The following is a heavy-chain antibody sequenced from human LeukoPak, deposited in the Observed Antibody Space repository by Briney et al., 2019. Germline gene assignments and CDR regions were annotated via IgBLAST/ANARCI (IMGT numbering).Heavy chain of an antibody. CDR3: ARGGGDVLRYFDWTNWFDP. Sequence: PSETLSLTCAVYGGSFSGYYWSWIRQPPGKGLEWIGEINHSGSTNYNPSLTSRVTISVDTSKNQFSLKLSSVTAADTAVYYCARGGGDVLRYFDWTNWFDPWGQGTLVTVSS. CDR2: INHSGST. D-gene: IGHD3-9*01. J-gene: IGHJ5*02. V-gene: IGHV4-34*01. CDR1: GGSFSGYY.